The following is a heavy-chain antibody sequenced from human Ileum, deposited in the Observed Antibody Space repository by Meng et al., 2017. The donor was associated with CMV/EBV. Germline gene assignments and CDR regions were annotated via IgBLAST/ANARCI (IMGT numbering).Heavy chain of an antibody. V-gene: IGHV6-1*01. CDR3: ARGESSSLDY. CDR1: GYSVSGNSVA. Sequence: VQLPPSGTGLVTPSHTLSLASVKSGYSVSGNSVAWNWLRQSPSRVLEWLGRTYYRSRWYNDYAESVKSRLTINPDTSTNQFSLDLSSVTPEDTAIYYCARGESSSLDYWGQGTLVTVSS. J-gene: IGHJ4*02. CDR2: TYYRSRWYN. D-gene: IGHD6-13*01.